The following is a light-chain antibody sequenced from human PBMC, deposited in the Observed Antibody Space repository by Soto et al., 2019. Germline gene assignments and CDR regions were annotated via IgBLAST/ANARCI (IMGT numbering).Light chain of an antibody. CDR2: DSS. V-gene: IGKV3-15*01. J-gene: IGKJ4*01. CDR1: QGIGDT. CDR3: QRYNNGPLS. Sequence: EIVLTQSPAALSVSPGERVTLSCRASQGIGDTLAWYQQKPGQTPRLLIYDSSTRAIGIPIRFSCIRFGTEFILINCGLQFEDLSVYYGQRYNNGPLSFGGGTKLESK.